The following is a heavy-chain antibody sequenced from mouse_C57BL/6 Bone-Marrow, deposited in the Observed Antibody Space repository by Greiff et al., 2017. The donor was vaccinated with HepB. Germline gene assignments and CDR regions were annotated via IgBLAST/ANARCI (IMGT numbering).Heavy chain of an antibody. CDR3: ARWGYYGNYALYAMDY. J-gene: IGHJ4*01. CDR1: GYTFTSYW. Sequence: VQLQQSGTELVKPGASVKLSCKASGYTFTSYWMHWVKQRPGQGLEWIGNINPSNGGTNYNEKFKSKATLTVDKSSSTAYMQLSSLTSEDSAVYYCARWGYYGNYALYAMDYWGQGTSVTVSS. V-gene: IGHV1-53*01. D-gene: IGHD2-1*01. CDR2: INPSNGGT.